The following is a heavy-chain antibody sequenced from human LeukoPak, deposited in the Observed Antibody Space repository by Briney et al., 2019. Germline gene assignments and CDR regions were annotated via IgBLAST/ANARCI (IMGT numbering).Heavy chain of an antibody. V-gene: IGHV3-30-3*01. CDR1: GFTFSSYA. CDR3: ARDSSSWYWVVDY. D-gene: IGHD6-13*01. CDR2: ISYDGSNK. J-gene: IGHJ4*02. Sequence: PGGSLRLSCAASGFTFSSYAMHWVRQAPGKGLEWVAVISYDGSNKYYADSVKGRFTISRDNSKNTLYLQMNSLRAEDTAVYYCARDSSSWYWVVDYWGQGTLVTVSS.